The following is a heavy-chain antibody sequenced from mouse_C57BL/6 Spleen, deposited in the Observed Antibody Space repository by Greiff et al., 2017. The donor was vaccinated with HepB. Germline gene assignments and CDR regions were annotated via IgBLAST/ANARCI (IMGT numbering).Heavy chain of an antibody. Sequence: VQLVESGPGLVAPSQSLSITCTVSGFSLTSYGVSWVRQPPGKGLEWLGVIWGDGSTNNHSALISRLSISKDNSKSQVFLKLNSLQTDDTATYYCAKGGTTVVAEAMDYWGQGTSVTVSS. J-gene: IGHJ4*01. V-gene: IGHV2-3*01. CDR3: AKGGTTVVAEAMDY. D-gene: IGHD1-1*01. CDR2: IWGDGST. CDR1: GFSLTSYG.